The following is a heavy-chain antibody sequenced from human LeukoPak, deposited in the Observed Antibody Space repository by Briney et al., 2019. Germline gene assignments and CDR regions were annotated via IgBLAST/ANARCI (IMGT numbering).Heavy chain of an antibody. CDR1: GFTFSSYA. CDR2: ISGSGGST. CDR3: AKVDILYGDYVGGDALDI. V-gene: IGHV3-23*01. Sequence: GGSLRLSCAASGFTFSSYAMSWVRQAPGKGLEWVSAISGSGGSTYYADSVKGRFTISRDNSKNTLYLQMNSLRAEDTAVYYCAKVDILYGDYVGGDALDIWGQGTMVTVSS. D-gene: IGHD4-17*01. J-gene: IGHJ3*02.